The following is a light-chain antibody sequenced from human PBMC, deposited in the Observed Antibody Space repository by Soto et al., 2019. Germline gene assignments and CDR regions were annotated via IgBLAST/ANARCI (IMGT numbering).Light chain of an antibody. V-gene: IGKV1-9*01. Sequence: GDRVTIACRASQGITNYLAWYQQKPGKAPELLIHSASTLEVGVPARFSGSGSGTEFTLTISGPQPEDVATYYCQQVNSVPFTFGPGTKVDIK. CDR1: QGITNY. CDR3: QQVNSVPFT. J-gene: IGKJ3*01. CDR2: SAS.